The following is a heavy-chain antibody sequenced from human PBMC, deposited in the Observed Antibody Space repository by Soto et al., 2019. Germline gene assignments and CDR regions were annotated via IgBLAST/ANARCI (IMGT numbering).Heavy chain of an antibody. V-gene: IGHV3-21*01. Sequence: EVQLVESGGGLVKPGGSLGVSCAASGVTFRRYSMNWVRQAPGQGLEWVSSISTSSSYIYYADSGKGRFTISRDNAKNTLYLQMTRLRAEDTAVDYCARGELLEWKEGWFDPWGQGTLVTVSS. CDR3: ARGELLEWKEGWFDP. J-gene: IGHJ5*02. CDR1: GVTFRRYS. D-gene: IGHD3-3*01. CDR2: ISTSSSYI.